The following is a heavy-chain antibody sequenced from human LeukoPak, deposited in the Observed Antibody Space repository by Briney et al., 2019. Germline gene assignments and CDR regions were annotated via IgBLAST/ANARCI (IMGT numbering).Heavy chain of an antibody. J-gene: IGHJ4*02. CDR1: EFTFSSYW. V-gene: IGHV3-7*03. CDR3: ARVGGH. CDR2: IKQDGSEK. Sequence: PGGSLRLSCAASEFTFSSYWMSWVRQAPGKGLEWVASIKQDGSEKYYMDSVRGRFTISRDNSKNTLYLQMNSLRVEDTAVYYCARVGGHWGQGTLVTVSS. D-gene: IGHD3-10*01.